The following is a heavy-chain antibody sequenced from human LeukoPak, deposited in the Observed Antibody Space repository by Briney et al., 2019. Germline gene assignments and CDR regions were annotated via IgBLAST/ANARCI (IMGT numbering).Heavy chain of an antibody. CDR3: ATTSLGGRSFDY. V-gene: IGHV3-7*01. J-gene: IGHJ4*02. D-gene: IGHD3-16*01. CDR2: IKEDGSEK. CDR1: GFIFSGAW. Sequence: GGSLRLSCAASGFIFSGAWMSWVRQAPGKGLEWVANIKEDGSEKHYVDSVNGRFTISRDNAKNSVYLQMNSLRAEDTAVYYCATTSLGGRSFDYWGQGTLVTVSS.